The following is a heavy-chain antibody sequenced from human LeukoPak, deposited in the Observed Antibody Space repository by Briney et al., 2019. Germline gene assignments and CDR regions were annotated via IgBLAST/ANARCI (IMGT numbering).Heavy chain of an antibody. Sequence: VASVKVSCKASGYTFTGYYMHWVRQAPGQGLEWMGWINPNSGGTNYAQKFQGRVTMTRDTSISTAYMELSRLRSDDTAVYYCARDYAFIAVAGTPYYYYGMDVWGQGTTVTVSS. CDR2: INPNSGGT. CDR3: ARDYAFIAVAGTPYYYYGMDV. D-gene: IGHD6-19*01. CDR1: GYTFTGYY. V-gene: IGHV1-2*02. J-gene: IGHJ6*02.